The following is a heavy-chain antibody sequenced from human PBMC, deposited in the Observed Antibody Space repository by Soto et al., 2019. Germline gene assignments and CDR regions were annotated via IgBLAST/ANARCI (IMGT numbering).Heavy chain of an antibody. CDR1: GFTFSSYG. Sequence: GSLRLSCAASGFTFSSYGMHWVRQAPGKGLEWVAVISYDGSNKYYADSVKGRFTISRDNSKTTLYLQMNSLRAEDTAVYYCAKVLSGWSLAVLASGMDVWGQGTTVTVSS. J-gene: IGHJ6*02. CDR2: ISYDGSNK. CDR3: AKVLSGWSLAVLASGMDV. V-gene: IGHV3-30*18. D-gene: IGHD6-19*01.